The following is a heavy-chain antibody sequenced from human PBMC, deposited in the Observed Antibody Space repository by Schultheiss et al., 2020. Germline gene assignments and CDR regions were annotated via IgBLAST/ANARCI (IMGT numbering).Heavy chain of an antibody. V-gene: IGHV3-30*18. J-gene: IGHJ4*02. Sequence: GESLKISCAASGFIFSDFGMYWVRQAPGKGLEWVAVISYDELNKHYAESVKGRFTISRDDSKNTLYLEMTTLRAEDTAVYYCVKHLDYWGQGTLVTVSS. CDR3: VKHLDY. CDR2: ISYDELNK. CDR1: GFIFSDFG.